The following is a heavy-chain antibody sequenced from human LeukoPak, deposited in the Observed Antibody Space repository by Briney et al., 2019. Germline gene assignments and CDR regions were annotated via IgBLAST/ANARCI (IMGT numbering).Heavy chain of an antibody. CDR2: INHSGST. CDR3: AHQRNSGSYWV. CDR1: GGSFSGYY. D-gene: IGHD1-26*01. J-gene: IGHJ4*02. V-gene: IGHV4-34*01. Sequence: PSETLSLTCAVYGGSFSGYYWSWIRQPPGKGLEWIGEINHSGSTNYNPSLKSRVTISVDTSKNQFSLKLSSVTAADTAVYYCAHQRNSGSYWVWGQGTLVTVAS.